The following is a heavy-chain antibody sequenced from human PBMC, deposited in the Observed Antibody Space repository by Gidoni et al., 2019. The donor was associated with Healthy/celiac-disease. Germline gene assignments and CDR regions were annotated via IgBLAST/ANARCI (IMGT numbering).Heavy chain of an antibody. CDR2: ISGSGGST. V-gene: IGHV3-23*01. Sequence: EVQLLESGGGLVQPGGSLRLSCAASGFPFSSYAMSWVRQAPGKGLEWVSAISGSGGSTYYADSVKGRFTISRDNSKNTLYLQMNSLRAEDTAVYYCAKDLTPYDSTIPLSLWGQGTLVTVSS. D-gene: IGHD3-22*01. CDR1: GFPFSSYA. J-gene: IGHJ4*02. CDR3: AKDLTPYDSTIPLSL.